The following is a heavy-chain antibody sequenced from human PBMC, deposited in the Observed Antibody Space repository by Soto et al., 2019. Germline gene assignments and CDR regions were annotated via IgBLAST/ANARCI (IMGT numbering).Heavy chain of an antibody. CDR3: ARLGIAVTNTVYYYGMDV. D-gene: IGHD6-19*01. Sequence: SETLSLTCTVSGGSTSSSSYYWGWIRQPPGKGLEWIASIYYSGSTYYNPSLKSRVTISVDTSKNQFSLKLSSVTAADTAVNYCARLGIAVTNTVYYYGMDVWGQGTTVTVSS. CDR2: IYYSGST. V-gene: IGHV4-39*01. J-gene: IGHJ6*02. CDR1: GGSTSSSSYY.